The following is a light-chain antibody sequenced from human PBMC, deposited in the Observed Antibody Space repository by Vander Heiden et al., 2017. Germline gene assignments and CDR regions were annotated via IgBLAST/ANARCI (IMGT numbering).Light chain of an antibody. CDR2: QAS. CDR3: QQYITYST. J-gene: IGKJ1*01. CDR1: QSINSW. V-gene: IGKV1-5*03. Sequence: DIQMTQSPSTLSAYVGDRVVITCRASQSINSWLAWYHQAPGKATKLLISQASSLESGVPSRFSGSGSGTEFTLTISSLQPDDFATYYCQQYITYSTFGQGTKVEIK.